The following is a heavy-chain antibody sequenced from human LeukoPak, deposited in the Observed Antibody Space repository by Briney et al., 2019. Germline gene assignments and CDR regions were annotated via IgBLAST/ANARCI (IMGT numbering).Heavy chain of an antibody. D-gene: IGHD3-10*01. Sequence: GASVKVSCKASGYTFTSYDINWVRQATGQGLEWMGWMNPNSGNTGYAQKFQGRVTITRNTSISTAYMELSSLRPEDTAVYYCARGLFGSGSSDDYWGQGTLVTVSS. CDR1: GYTFTSYD. V-gene: IGHV1-8*03. CDR2: MNPNSGNT. CDR3: ARGLFGSGSSDDY. J-gene: IGHJ4*02.